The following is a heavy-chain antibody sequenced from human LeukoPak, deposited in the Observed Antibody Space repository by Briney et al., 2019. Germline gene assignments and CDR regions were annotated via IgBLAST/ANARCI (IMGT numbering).Heavy chain of an antibody. CDR1: GFTFDDYG. CDR2: INWNGGST. D-gene: IGHD3-3*01. Sequence: PGGSLRLSCAASGFTFDDYGMSWVRQARGKGLEWVSGINWNGGSTGYADSVKGRFTISRDNAKNSLYLQMNSLRAEDTDLYYCARDRITIFGVVIDYWGQGTLVTVSS. J-gene: IGHJ4*02. V-gene: IGHV3-20*04. CDR3: ARDRITIFGVVIDY.